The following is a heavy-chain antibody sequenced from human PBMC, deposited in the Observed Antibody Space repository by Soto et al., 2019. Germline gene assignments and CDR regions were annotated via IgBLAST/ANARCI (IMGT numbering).Heavy chain of an antibody. D-gene: IGHD6-19*01. CDR3: ARLVRYSSGWTALHWYFDL. V-gene: IGHV4-4*02. J-gene: IGHJ2*01. CDR1: GGSISSSNW. CDR2: IYHSGST. Sequence: QVQLQESGPGLVKPSGTLSLTCAVSGGSISSSNWWSWVRQPPGKGLEWIGEIYHSGSTNYNPSLKSRVTISVDKSKNQFSLKLSSVTAADTAVYYCARLVRYSSGWTALHWYFDLWGRGTLVTVSS.